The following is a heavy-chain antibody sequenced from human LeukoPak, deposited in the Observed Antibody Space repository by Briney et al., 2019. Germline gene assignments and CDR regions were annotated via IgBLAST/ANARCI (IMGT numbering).Heavy chain of an antibody. V-gene: IGHV3-7*05. CDR2: IKQDGTQK. CDR3: ARDCGSDCSQAFDI. CDR1: GFTFSSYW. Sequence: GGSLRLSCAASGFTFSSYWMSWVRQAPGRGLEWVADIKQDGTQKYYVDSVEGRITISRDNVENSLYLQMNSLRVEDTAVYYCARDCGSDCSQAFDIWGQGTMVTVSS. J-gene: IGHJ3*02. D-gene: IGHD2-21*02.